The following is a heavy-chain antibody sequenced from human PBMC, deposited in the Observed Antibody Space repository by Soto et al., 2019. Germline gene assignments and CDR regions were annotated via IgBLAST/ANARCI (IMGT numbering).Heavy chain of an antibody. CDR2: IIPIFGTA. CDR3: AGDQASSGWSDYYYGMDV. D-gene: IGHD6-19*01. V-gene: IGHV1-69*01. J-gene: IGHJ6*02. Sequence: QVQLVQSGAEVKKPGSSVKVSCKASGGTFSSYAISWVRQAPGQGLEWMGGIIPIFGTANYAQKLQGRVTITADESTSTGYMELSSLRSEDTAVYYCAGDQASSGWSDYYYGMDVWGPGTTVTVSS. CDR1: GGTFSSYA.